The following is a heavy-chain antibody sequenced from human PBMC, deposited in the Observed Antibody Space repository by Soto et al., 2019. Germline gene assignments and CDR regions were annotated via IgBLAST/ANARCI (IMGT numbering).Heavy chain of an antibody. Sequence: GKGLEWMGIIYPGDSDTRYSPSFQGQVTISADKSISTAHLQWSSLKASDTAMYYCATTRRGYSYGPFDYWGQGTLVTVSS. V-gene: IGHV5-51*01. CDR3: ATTRRGYSYGPFDY. J-gene: IGHJ4*02. CDR2: IYPGDSDT. D-gene: IGHD5-18*01.